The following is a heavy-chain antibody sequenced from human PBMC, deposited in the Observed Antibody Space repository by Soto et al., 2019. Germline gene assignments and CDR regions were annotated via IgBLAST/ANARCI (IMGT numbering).Heavy chain of an antibody. J-gene: IGHJ4*02. V-gene: IGHV3-23*01. CDR1: GFTFSSYA. Sequence: GGSLRLSCAASGFTFSSYAMSWVRQAPGKGLEWVSAISGSGGSTYYADSVKGRFTISRDNSKNTLYLQMNSLRAEDTAVYYCAKYFIMFFGVPSPFDYWGQGTLVTVSS. CDR2: ISGSGGST. D-gene: IGHD3-3*01. CDR3: AKYFIMFFGVPSPFDY.